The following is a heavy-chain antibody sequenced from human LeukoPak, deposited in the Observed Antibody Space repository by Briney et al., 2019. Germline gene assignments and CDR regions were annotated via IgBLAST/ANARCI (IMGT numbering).Heavy chain of an antibody. D-gene: IGHD4-11*01. Sequence: GGSLRLSCAASGFTFSRYAMHWVRQAPGKGLEWVAVISYDGNTKFFTDSVKCRFTISRDNSKNTLSLQMISLRAEDTAMYYCARDAGSDYNFDYWGQGTLVTVSS. CDR2: ISYDGNTK. J-gene: IGHJ4*02. V-gene: IGHV3-30*04. CDR1: GFTFSRYA. CDR3: ARDAGSDYNFDY.